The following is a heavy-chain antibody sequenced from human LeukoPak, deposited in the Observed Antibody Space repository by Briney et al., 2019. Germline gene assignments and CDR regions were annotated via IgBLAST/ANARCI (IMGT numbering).Heavy chain of an antibody. Sequence: EWIGRIYTSGSTNYNPSLKSRVTMSVDTSKNQFSLKLSSVTAADTAVYYCARDQGWFDPWGQGTLVTVSS. CDR3: ARDQGWFDP. CDR2: IYTSGST. V-gene: IGHV4-4*07. J-gene: IGHJ5*02.